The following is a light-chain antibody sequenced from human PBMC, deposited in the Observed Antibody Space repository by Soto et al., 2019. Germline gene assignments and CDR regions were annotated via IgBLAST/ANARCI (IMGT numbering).Light chain of an antibody. Sequence: DIVLTQSPGTLSLSPGERATLSCRASQSVSRNLAWYQQKPGQAPSLLIYGASTRATGIPARFSGSGSGTEFTLTISSLQSEDFAVYYCQQYNNWPLTFGGGTKVDIK. CDR1: QSVSRN. J-gene: IGKJ4*01. CDR3: QQYNNWPLT. CDR2: GAS. V-gene: IGKV3-15*01.